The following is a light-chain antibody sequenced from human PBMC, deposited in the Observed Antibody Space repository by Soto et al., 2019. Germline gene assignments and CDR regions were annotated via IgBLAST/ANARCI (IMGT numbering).Light chain of an antibody. Sequence: NFMLTQPHSVSESPGKTVTISCTRSSGSIGAHYVQWYQQRPGSAPTTVIYEDNQRPSRVPDRFSGAIDRSSNSASLTISGLETEDEADYYCQSYDSTNPVVFGGGTKLTVL. CDR2: EDN. V-gene: IGLV6-57*04. J-gene: IGLJ2*01. CDR1: SGSIGAHY. CDR3: QSYDSTNPVV.